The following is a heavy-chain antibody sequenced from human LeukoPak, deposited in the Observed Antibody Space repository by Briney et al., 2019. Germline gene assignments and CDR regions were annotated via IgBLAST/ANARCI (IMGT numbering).Heavy chain of an antibody. CDR1: GSTFSGYY. J-gene: IGHJ6*03. D-gene: IGHD6-6*01. CDR2: ISSSSSTI. V-gene: IGHV3-48*01. CDR3: ARRYSSSLLYMDV. Sequence: PGGSLILSCAASGSTFSGYYMEWVRQAPGKGLEWVSYISSSSSTIYYADSVKGRFTISRDNAKNSLYLQMNSLRAEDTAVYYCARRYSSSLLYMDVWGKGTTVTVSS.